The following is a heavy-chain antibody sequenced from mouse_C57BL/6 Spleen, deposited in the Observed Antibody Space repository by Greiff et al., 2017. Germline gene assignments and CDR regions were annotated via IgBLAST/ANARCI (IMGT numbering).Heavy chain of an antibody. V-gene: IGHV1-7*01. D-gene: IGHD2-5*01. J-gene: IGHJ4*01. Sequence: QVQLQQSGAELAKPGASVKLSCKASGYTFTSYWMHWVKQRPGQGLEWIGYINPSSGYTKYNQKFKDKATLTADKSSSTTYRQLSSLTYEDSAVYYCARYLVFYSNYDYAIDYWGQVTSVTVSS. CDR3: ARYLVFYSNYDYAIDY. CDR1: GYTFTSYW. CDR2: INPSSGYT.